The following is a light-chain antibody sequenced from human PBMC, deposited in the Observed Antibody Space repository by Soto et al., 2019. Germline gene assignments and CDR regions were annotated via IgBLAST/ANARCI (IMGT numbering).Light chain of an antibody. CDR2: AAS. CDR1: QGIYSH. CDR3: QHHNSYPLT. Sequence: DIQLTQSPSFLSASVGDRVTITCRASQGIYSHLAWYQQKPGKAPKLLIYAASTLQSGVPPRFSGSRSGTDFTLTVSSLQPDDFATYYCQHHNSYPLTFGGGTKVEIK. V-gene: IGKV1-9*01. J-gene: IGKJ4*01.